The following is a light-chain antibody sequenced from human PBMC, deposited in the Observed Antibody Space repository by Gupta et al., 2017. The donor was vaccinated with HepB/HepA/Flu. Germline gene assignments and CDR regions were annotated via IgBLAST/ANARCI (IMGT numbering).Light chain of an antibody. CDR2: EVS. V-gene: IGLV2-14*03. CDR3: SSYTRSSTVV. CDR1: SSDIGAYNY. J-gene: IGLJ2*01. Sequence: SALTQPASVSGSPGPSITIFCTGTSSDIGAYNYVSWHQQHPGKAPKCMIYEVSNRPAGVSNRFSGSKSGYTASLTISGLQEEDEADYYCSSYTRSSTVVFGGGTKLTVL.